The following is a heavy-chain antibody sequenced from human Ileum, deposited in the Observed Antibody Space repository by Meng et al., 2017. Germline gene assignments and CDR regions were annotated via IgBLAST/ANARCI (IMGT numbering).Heavy chain of an antibody. J-gene: IGHJ4*02. CDR1: GASISSYY. V-gene: IGHV4-59*01. Sequence: QVQLQESGPGRAKPAENLSLTCTVSGASISSYYWTWIRQPPGKGLDWIGYIHYSGSTNYNPSLKSRITMSVDTSKNQVSLKLSSVTAADTAIYYCAAFCSGGSCPDYWGQGTLVTVSS. D-gene: IGHD2-15*01. CDR2: IHYSGST. CDR3: AAFCSGGSCPDY.